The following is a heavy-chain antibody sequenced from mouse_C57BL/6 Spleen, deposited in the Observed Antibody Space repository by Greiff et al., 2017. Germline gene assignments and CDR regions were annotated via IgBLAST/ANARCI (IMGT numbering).Heavy chain of an antibody. Sequence: VMLVESGPGLVQPSQSLSITCTVSGFSLTSYGVHWVRQSPGKGLEWLGVIWSGGCTDYNAAFISRLSISKDNSKSQVFFKMNRLQADDTAIYYCATKSAWFAYWGQGTLVTVSA. CDR1: GFSLTSYG. CDR2: IWSGGCT. J-gene: IGHJ3*01. CDR3: ATKSAWFAY. V-gene: IGHV2-2*01.